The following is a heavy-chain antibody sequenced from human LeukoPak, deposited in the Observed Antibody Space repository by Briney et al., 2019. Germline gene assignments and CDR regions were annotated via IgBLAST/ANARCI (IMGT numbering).Heavy chain of an antibody. CDR2: IYYSGST. Sequence: SETLSLTCTVSGGSFSSSIYYWAWIRQPPGKGLEWIGYIYYSGSTNYNPSLKSRVTISVDTSKNQFSLKLSSVTAADTAVYYCARMCSGPWLGTNDYWGQGTLVTVSS. CDR3: ARMCSGPWLGTNDY. D-gene: IGHD2-15*01. V-gene: IGHV4-61*01. J-gene: IGHJ4*02. CDR1: GGSFSSSIYY.